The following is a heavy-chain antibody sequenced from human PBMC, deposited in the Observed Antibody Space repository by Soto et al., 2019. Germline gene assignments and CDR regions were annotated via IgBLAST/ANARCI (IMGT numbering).Heavy chain of an antibody. CDR2: VYYTGST. CDR3: ARGRTVRTYADDSSAYFYFFDY. CDR1: GDSISTFY. J-gene: IGHJ4*02. Sequence: PSETLSLTCTVSGDSISTFYWGWMRQSPGKELEWIGYVYYTGSTNYNPSPKSRVTISVDRSKNQFSLKLTSANAADTAVYYCARGRTVRTYADDSSAYFYFFDYWGQGTQVTVSS. V-gene: IGHV4-59*01. D-gene: IGHD3-22*01.